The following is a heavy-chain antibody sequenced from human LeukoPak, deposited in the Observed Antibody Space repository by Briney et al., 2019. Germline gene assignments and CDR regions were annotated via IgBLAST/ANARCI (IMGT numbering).Heavy chain of an antibody. J-gene: IGHJ4*02. CDR3: AKGNILTGPPDS. Sequence: QTGGSLRLSCAASGFTFDDYTMHWVRQPPGKGLEWVSLINWDGDITEYADSVKGRFTISRDNSKNSLFLQMNSLRTEDTALYYCAKGNILTGPPDSWGQGTLVTVSS. D-gene: IGHD3-9*01. CDR1: GFTFDDYT. V-gene: IGHV3-43*01. CDR2: INWDGDIT.